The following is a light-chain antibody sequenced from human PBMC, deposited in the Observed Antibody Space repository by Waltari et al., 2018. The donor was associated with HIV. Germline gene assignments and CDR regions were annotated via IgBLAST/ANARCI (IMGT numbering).Light chain of an antibody. CDR1: TSNVSNNS. CDR2: RNN. J-gene: IGLJ2*01. Sequence: QSVLAQPRSVSGTPGQTVNISCSGSTSNVSNNSVYWYQQVTGVAPKLLIYRNNQRPSGVPDRFSGSKSGTSASLAISGLRTEDEAEYYCAVWDDRLSGRLFGGGTKVTVL. CDR3: AVWDDRLSGRL. V-gene: IGLV1-47*01.